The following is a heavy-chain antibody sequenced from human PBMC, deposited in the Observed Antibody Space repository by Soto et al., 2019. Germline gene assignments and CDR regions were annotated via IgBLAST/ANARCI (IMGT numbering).Heavy chain of an antibody. CDR1: GGSISSGGYY. V-gene: IGHV4-31*03. CDR3: ARGPLGYCSGGSCLADYLDY. J-gene: IGHJ4*02. D-gene: IGHD2-15*01. CDR2: IYYSGST. Sequence: TLSLTCTVSGGSISSGGYYWSWIRQHPGKGLEWIGYIYYSGSTYYNPSLKSRVTISVDTSKNQFSLKLSSVTAADTAVYYCARGPLGYCSGGSCLADYLDYWGQGTLVPVSS.